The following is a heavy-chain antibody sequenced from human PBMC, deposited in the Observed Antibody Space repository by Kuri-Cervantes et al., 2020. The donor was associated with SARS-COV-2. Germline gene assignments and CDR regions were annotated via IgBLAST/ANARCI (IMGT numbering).Heavy chain of an antibody. CDR1: GGSISSSSYY. D-gene: IGHD1-26*01. V-gene: IGHV4-39*07. CDR3: ARVGNSGSYYDYYYMDV. J-gene: IGHJ6*03. Sequence: SETLSLTCTVSGGSISSSSYYWGWIRQPPGKGLEWIGSIYYSGSTYYNPSLKSRVTISVDTSKNQFSLKLSSVTAADTAVYYCARVGNSGSYYDYYYMDVWGKGTTVTVSS. CDR2: IYYSGST.